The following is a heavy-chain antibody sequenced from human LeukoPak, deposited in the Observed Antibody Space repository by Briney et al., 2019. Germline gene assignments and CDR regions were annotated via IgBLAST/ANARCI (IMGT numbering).Heavy chain of an antibody. J-gene: IGHJ4*02. CDR3: ARGYYCDS. CDR2: TYYRSKWYN. V-gene: IGHV6-1*01. CDR1: GDSVSNYTTA. Sequence: SQTLSLTCAISGDSVSNYTTAWNWIRQSPSRGLEWLGRTYYRSKWYNEYAVSVKNRITIDPDTSKNQFSLQLSSVTPEDTAVYYCARGYYCDSWGQGTLVTVSS.